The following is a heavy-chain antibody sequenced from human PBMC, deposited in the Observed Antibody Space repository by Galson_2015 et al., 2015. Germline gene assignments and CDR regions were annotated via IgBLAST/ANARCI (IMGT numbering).Heavy chain of an antibody. CDR2: IYPGDSDT. CDR1: GYSFPHYW. J-gene: IGHJ4*02. V-gene: IGHV5-51*01. D-gene: IGHD3-10*01. CDR3: ARGGYYGSGSYYSFDF. Sequence: QSGAEVKKPGESLQISCRTSGYSFPHYWIGWVRQMPGKGLEWMGIIYPGDSDTRYSPSFQGHVTISADKSITTTYLQWSSLKASDTAIYHCARGGYYGSGSYYSFDFWGQGTLVTVSS.